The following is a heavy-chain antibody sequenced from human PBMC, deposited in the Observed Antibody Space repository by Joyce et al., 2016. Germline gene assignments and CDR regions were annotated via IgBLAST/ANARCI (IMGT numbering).Heavy chain of an antibody. CDR1: GFAVSTKY. V-gene: IGHV3-66*02. CDR2: TYGGSST. CDR3: ATDGRPTNYATIAYRPHWFDP. J-gene: IGHJ5*02. D-gene: IGHD3-22*01. Sequence: EVQLVESGGGLVQTGGSLRLSCVASGFAVSTKYMSWVRQAPGKGLEWVAVTYGGSSTCYADSVKGRFTSSRDNSKNTLYLQMSFLRAEDTAVYYCATDGRPTNYATIAYRPHWFDPWGQGTLVIVSS.